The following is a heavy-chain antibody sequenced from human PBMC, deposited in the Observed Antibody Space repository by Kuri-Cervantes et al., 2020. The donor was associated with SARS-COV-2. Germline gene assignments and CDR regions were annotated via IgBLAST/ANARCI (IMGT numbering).Heavy chain of an antibody. J-gene: IGHJ4*02. V-gene: IGHV4-39*01. CDR1: GASISSSTYY. Sequence: GSLRLSCTVSGASISSSTYYWGWIRQSPGKGLEWLGSIYESGDTYYSSSLKSRLSLSVDTSKNQFSLKLTSVTAADTAIYYRARHYAFDGFHKWGQGTQVTVSS. CDR3: ARHYAFDGFHK. D-gene: IGHD3-9*01. CDR2: IYESGDT.